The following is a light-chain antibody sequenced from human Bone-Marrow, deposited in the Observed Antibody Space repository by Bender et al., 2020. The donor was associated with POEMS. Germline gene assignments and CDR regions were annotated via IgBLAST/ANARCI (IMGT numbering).Light chain of an antibody. Sequence: QSVLTQPPSVSGAPGQTVTISCTGDSSNIGAGYDVHWYQQLPGTAPKLLIYANTNRPSGVPDRFSGSKSGTSASLAITGLQAEDEADYYCCSFEPGSTFAVFGGGSHLTVL. J-gene: IGLJ7*01. CDR1: SSNIGAGYD. V-gene: IGLV1-40*01. CDR2: ANT. CDR3: CSFEPGSTFAV.